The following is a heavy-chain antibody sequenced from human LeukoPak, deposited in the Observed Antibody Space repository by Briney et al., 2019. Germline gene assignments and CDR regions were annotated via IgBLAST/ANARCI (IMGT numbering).Heavy chain of an antibody. J-gene: IGHJ3*02. Sequence: SGTLSLTCAVSGGSISSSNWWSWVRQPPGKGLEWIGYIYYTGSTNYNPSLKSRVTISVDTSKNQFSLKLSSVTAADTAVYYCARGIVVVPAAIGDAFDIWGQGTMVTVSS. D-gene: IGHD2-2*02. V-gene: IGHV4-4*02. CDR1: GGSISSSNW. CDR2: IYYTGST. CDR3: ARGIVVVPAAIGDAFDI.